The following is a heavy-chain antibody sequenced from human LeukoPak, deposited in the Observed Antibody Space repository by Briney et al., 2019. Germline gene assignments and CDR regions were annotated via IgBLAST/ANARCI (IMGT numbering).Heavy chain of an antibody. CDR3: ASEGYCSSTSCYGGFDY. CDR1: GGSISSSSYY. V-gene: IGHV4-39*01. Sequence: SETLSLTCTVSGGSISSSSYYWGWIRQPPGKGLEWIGSIYYSGSTYYNPSLKSRVTISVDTSKNQFSLKLSSVTAADTAVYYCASEGYCSSTSCYGGFDYWGQGTLVTVSS. J-gene: IGHJ4*02. CDR2: IYYSGST. D-gene: IGHD2-2*01.